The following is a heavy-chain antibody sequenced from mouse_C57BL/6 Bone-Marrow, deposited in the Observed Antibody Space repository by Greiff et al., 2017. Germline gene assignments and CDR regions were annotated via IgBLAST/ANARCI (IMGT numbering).Heavy chain of an antibody. CDR1: GYSITSGYY. V-gene: IGHV3-6*01. CDR2: ISYDGSN. J-gene: IGHJ4*01. CDR3: ARDRSCGPYAMDY. Sequence: VQLKESGPGLVKPSQSLSLTCSVTGYSITSGYYWNWIRQFPGNKLEWMGYISYDGSNNYNPSLKNRISITRDTSKNQLFLKLNSVTTEYTATYYYARDRSCGPYAMDYWGQGTSVTVSS.